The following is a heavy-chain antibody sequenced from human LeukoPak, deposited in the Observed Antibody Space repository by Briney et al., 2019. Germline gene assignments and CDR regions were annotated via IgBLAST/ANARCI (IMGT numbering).Heavy chain of an antibody. V-gene: IGHV4-59*01. Sequence: SETLSLTCTVSGGSISHYYWSWIRQPPGKGLEWITYIHYSGSTSPNPSLRGRVTTSVDTSNNRFSLSLISVTAADTAVYYCAREEGGVIDDAFDIWGRGTMVTVSS. CDR3: AREEGGVIDDAFDI. CDR2: IHYSGST. CDR1: GGSISHYY. D-gene: IGHD2-21*01. J-gene: IGHJ3*02.